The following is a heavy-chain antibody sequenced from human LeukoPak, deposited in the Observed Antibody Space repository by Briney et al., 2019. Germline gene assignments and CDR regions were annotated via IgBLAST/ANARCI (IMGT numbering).Heavy chain of an antibody. CDR3: ARAPTREGGGALFDY. D-gene: IGHD3-16*01. J-gene: IGHJ4*02. V-gene: IGHV4-34*01. CDR1: GGSFSGYN. CDR2: INHSGST. Sequence: SETLSLTCAVFGGSFSGYNWNWIRQPPGKGLEWIGEINHSGSTNYSPSLKSRVTVSLDTSKNQYSLNLSSVTAADTAVYYCARAPTREGGGALFDYWGQGTLVTVSS.